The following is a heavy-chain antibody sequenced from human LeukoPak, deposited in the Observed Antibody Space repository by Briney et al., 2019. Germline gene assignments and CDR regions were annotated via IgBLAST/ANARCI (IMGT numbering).Heavy chain of an antibody. Sequence: SETLPLTCAVYGGSFSGYYWSWIRQPPGKGLEWIGEINHSGSTNYNPSLKSRVTMSVDTSKNQFSLKLSSVTAADTAVYYCARVSPPSNYYDSSGYAFDIWGQGTMVTVSS. J-gene: IGHJ3*02. V-gene: IGHV4-34*01. CDR1: GGSFSGYY. D-gene: IGHD3-22*01. CDR2: INHSGST. CDR3: ARVSPPSNYYDSSGYAFDI.